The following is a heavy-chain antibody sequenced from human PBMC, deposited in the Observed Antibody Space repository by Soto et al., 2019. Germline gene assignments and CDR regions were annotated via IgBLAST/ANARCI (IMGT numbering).Heavy chain of an antibody. D-gene: IGHD6-13*01. V-gene: IGHV4-4*02. J-gene: IGHJ3*02. CDR2: ISHSGST. Sequence: QAQLQESGPGLVKPSGTLSLTCTVSGGSISSNNWWSWVRQPPGKGLEWIGEISHSGSTNYNPSLKSRFIISLDKSNNHFSMRLTSVTAADTAVYYCARSPTSSWYGGGAFDIWGQGTMVTVSS. CDR1: GGSISSNNW. CDR3: ARSPTSSWYGGGAFDI.